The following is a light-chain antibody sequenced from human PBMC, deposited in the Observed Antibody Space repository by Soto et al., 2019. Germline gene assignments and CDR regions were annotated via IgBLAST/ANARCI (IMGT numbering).Light chain of an antibody. CDR3: QQYNTYFSLT. J-gene: IGKJ4*01. Sequence: DIPMPQSTCTLFAYVRHRVPPTCQASQTISSWVAWYQQKPGKAPELLIYKATSLESGVPSRFSGSGSGTEFTLTISSLQPDDFASYYCQQYNTYFSLTFAGRAKVDI. CDR1: QTISSW. V-gene: IGKV1-5*03. CDR2: KAT.